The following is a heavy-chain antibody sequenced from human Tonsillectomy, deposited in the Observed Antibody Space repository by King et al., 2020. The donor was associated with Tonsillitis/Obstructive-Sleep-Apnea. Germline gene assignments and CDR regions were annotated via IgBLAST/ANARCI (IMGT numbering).Heavy chain of an antibody. J-gene: IGHJ4*02. CDR2: ISSNGGST. Sequence: VQLVQSGGGLVQPGGSLRLSCSASGFTFSSYAMHWVRQAPGKGLEYVSAISSNGGSTYYAASVKGRFPISRDNSKNTLYLQMSSLRAEDTAVYYCVKSRDRTSVGVVIMGYYWGQGTLVTVSS. V-gene: IGHV3-64D*06. D-gene: IGHD3-3*01. CDR1: GFTFSSYA. CDR3: VKSRDRTSVGVVIMGYY.